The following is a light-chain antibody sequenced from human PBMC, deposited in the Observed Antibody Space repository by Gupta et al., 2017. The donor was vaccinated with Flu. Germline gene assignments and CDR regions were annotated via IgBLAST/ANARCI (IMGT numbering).Light chain of an antibody. J-gene: IGKJ5*01. Sequence: PSTLSASVGDRVTITCRASQSINSWLAWYQQKPGKAPKLLIYEASTLERGAPSRFSGSGSATEFTLTIRNLQPDDFATFYCQQDHDYPVTFGQGTRLEIK. CDR2: EAS. CDR3: QQDHDYPVT. CDR1: QSINSW. V-gene: IGKV1-5*03.